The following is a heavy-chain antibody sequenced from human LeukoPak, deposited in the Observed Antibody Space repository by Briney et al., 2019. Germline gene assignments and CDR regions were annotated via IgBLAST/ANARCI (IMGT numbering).Heavy chain of an antibody. V-gene: IGHV1-8*01. CDR1: GYIFTSYD. CDR2: MNANSGNT. CDR3: ARLTGYDGAGYYYWSFDY. Sequence: ASVKVSCKASGYIFTSYDINWVRQAAGQGLEWMGWMNANSGNTGYAQKFQGRVTMTRDTSISTAYMELRSLRSEDTAVYYCARLTGYDGAGYYYWSFDYWGQGTLVTVSS. J-gene: IGHJ4*02. D-gene: IGHD3-22*01.